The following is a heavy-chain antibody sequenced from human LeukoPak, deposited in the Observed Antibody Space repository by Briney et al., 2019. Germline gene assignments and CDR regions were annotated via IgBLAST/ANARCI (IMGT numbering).Heavy chain of an antibody. CDR3: AKGIYSSGWSYFDY. V-gene: IGHV3-23*01. CDR1: GFTFSNSA. D-gene: IGHD6-19*01. CDR2: LSGSGITT. Sequence: GGSLGLSCAASGFTFSNSAMSWVRQAPGKGLEWVSTLSGSGITTYYADSVKGRFTISRDNSKNTLYLQMDSLRAEDTAVYYCAKGIYSSGWSYFDYWGHGTLVTVSS. J-gene: IGHJ4*01.